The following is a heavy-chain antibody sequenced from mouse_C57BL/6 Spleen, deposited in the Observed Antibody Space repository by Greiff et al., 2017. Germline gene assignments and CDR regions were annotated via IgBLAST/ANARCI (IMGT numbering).Heavy chain of an antibody. CDR2: IYPGSGST. D-gene: IGHD1-1*01. CDR3: ARSGQNYYGSSYGFDY. J-gene: IGHJ2*01. V-gene: IGHV1-55*01. CDR1: GYTFTSYW. Sequence: QVHVKQPGAELVKPGASVKMSCKASGYTFTSYWITWVKQRPGQGLEWIGDIYPGSGSTNYNEKFKSKATLTVDTSSSTAYMQLSSLTSEDSAVYYCARSGQNYYGSSYGFDYWGQGTTLTVSS.